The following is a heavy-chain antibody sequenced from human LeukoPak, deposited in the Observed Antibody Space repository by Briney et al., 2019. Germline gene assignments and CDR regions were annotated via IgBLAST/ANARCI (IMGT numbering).Heavy chain of an antibody. Sequence: ASVKVSCKASGYTFTSYGIGWVRQAPGQGLEWMGWINAYNGNTNYAQKLQGRVTMTTDTSTSTAYMELRSLRSDDTAVYYCARVENYYDSSGRPYADAFDIWGQGTMVTVSS. CDR1: GYTFTSYG. V-gene: IGHV1-18*01. J-gene: IGHJ3*02. D-gene: IGHD3-22*01. CDR3: ARVENYYDSSGRPYADAFDI. CDR2: INAYNGNT.